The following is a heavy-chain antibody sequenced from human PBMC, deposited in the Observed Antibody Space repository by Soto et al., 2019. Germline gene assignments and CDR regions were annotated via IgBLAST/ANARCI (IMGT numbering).Heavy chain of an antibody. J-gene: IGHJ6*02. D-gene: IGHD2-2*01. V-gene: IGHV1-46*01. CDR2: INPSGGST. CDR3: ARARGDIVVVPAAQIYYYYGMDV. CDR1: GYTFTSYY. Sequence: EASVKVSCKASGYTFTSYYMHWVRQAPGQGLEWMGIINPSGGSTSYAQKFQGRVTMTRDTSTSTVYMELSSLRSEDTAVYYCARARGDIVVVPAAQIYYYYGMDVWGQGTTVTVSS.